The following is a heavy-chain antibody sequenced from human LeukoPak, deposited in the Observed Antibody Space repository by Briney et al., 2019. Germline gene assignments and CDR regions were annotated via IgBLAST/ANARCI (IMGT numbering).Heavy chain of an antibody. CDR3: ARDLVVAHAYDAFDI. J-gene: IGHJ3*02. Sequence: KPSETLSLTCTVSGGSISSSSYYWGWIRQPPGKGLEWIGSIYYSGSTYYNPSLKSRVTISVDTSKNQFSLKLSSVTAADTAVYYCARDLVVAHAYDAFDIWGQGTMVTVSS. CDR1: GGSISSSSYY. CDR2: IYYSGST. D-gene: IGHD5-12*01. V-gene: IGHV4-39*07.